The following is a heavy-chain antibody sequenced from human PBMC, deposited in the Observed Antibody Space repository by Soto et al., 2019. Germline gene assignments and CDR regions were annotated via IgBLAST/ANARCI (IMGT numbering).Heavy chain of an antibody. CDR3: AREPATAKPEGVDF. CDR1: GYTFSDYY. D-gene: IGHD1-1*01. J-gene: IGHJ4*02. Sequence: QVQLVQSGAEVRKPGASVKVSCKASGYTFSDYYIHWVRQAPGQGLEWMGWINPNSGGTRCAPKFHGGVTMTRDTSITTAYIELSRLRSGDTAVYYCAREPATAKPEGVDFWGQGTLVTVSS. CDR2: INPNSGGT. V-gene: IGHV1-2*02.